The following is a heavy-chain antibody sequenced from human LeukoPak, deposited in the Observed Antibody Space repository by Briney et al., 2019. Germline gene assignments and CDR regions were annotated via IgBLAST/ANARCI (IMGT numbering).Heavy chain of an antibody. Sequence: ASVKVSCKASGYTFTSYDINWVRQATGQGLEWMGWMNPNSGNTGYAQKFQGRVTMTRNTSISTAYMELSSLGSEDTAVYYCARGYSSGWYGRAYYFDYWGQGTLVTVSS. D-gene: IGHD6-19*01. V-gene: IGHV1-8*01. CDR3: ARGYSSGWYGRAYYFDY. J-gene: IGHJ4*02. CDR2: MNPNSGNT. CDR1: GYTFTSYD.